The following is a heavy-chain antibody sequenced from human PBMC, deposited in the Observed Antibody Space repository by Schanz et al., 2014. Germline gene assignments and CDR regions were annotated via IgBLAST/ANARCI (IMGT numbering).Heavy chain of an antibody. V-gene: IGHV3-30*02. CDR2: IRYDGSSK. Sequence: QVQLVESGGGVVQPGRSLRLSCAASGFTFTSYSMHWVRPAPGRGLEWVAFIRYDGSSKYYADSVRGRFTISRDDSKNTLYLQMNSLRPEDTAVYYCTRGSGSRSYGWYYDSWGQGTLVTVSS. J-gene: IGHJ4*02. D-gene: IGHD3-10*01. CDR1: GFTFTSYS. CDR3: TRGSGSRSYGWYYDS.